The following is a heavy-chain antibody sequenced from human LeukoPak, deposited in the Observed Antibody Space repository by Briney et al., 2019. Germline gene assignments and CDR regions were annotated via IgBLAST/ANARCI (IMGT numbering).Heavy chain of an antibody. CDR1: GFSLADSY. V-gene: IGHV3-11*01. D-gene: IGHD6-13*01. CDR2: FSSGGGTI. CDR3: AREQRQLTTDAFDV. J-gene: IGHJ3*01. Sequence: GGSLRLSCAASGFSLADSYMAWVRQAPGRGLEWVSYFSSGGGTIYYVDCVRGRFTVSRDNAQNSLYLQMNSLRAEDTAVYYCAREQRQLTTDAFDVWGQGTMATVSS.